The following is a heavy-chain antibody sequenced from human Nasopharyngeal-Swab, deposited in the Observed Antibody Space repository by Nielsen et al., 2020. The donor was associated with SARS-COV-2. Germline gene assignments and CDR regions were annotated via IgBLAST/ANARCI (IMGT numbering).Heavy chain of an antibody. V-gene: IGHV4-39*07. D-gene: IGHD2-2*01. CDR2: IYYSGST. Sequence: SETLSLTCTVSGGSISSSSYYWGWIRQPPGKGLGWIGSIYYSGSTYYNPSLKSRVTISVDTSKNQFSLKLSSVTAADTAVYYCARDRVVPAASLGYYGMDVWGQGTTVTVSS. J-gene: IGHJ6*02. CDR1: GGSISSSSYY. CDR3: ARDRVVPAASLGYYGMDV.